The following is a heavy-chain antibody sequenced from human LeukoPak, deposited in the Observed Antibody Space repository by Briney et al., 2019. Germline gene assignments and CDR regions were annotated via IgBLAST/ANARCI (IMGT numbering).Heavy chain of an antibody. D-gene: IGHD3-9*01. CDR2: INPNSGGT. Sequence: ASVKVSCKASGYTFTGYYMHWVRQAPGQGREWIGWINPNSGGTNYAQKFQGRVTMTRHTSVSTAYLELSRLRSDDTGVYYCARIYGDDILTGYPNDYWGQGTLVTVSS. J-gene: IGHJ4*02. CDR3: ARIYGDDILTGYPNDY. CDR1: GYTFTGYY. V-gene: IGHV1-2*02.